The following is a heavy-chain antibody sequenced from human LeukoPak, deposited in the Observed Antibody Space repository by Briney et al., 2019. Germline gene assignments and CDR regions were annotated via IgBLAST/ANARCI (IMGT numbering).Heavy chain of an antibody. J-gene: IGHJ4*02. D-gene: IGHD6-19*01. V-gene: IGHV4-59*08. Sequence: SETLSLTCTVSGGSISSSYWSWIRQPPGKGLEWIASIYDSETTKYNPSLRSRATISSDTSKNQFALKLSSVTAADTAVYYCARQAYSSGWYTAAYWGQGTLVTVSS. CDR1: GGSISSSY. CDR3: ARQAYSSGWYTAAY. CDR2: IYDSETT.